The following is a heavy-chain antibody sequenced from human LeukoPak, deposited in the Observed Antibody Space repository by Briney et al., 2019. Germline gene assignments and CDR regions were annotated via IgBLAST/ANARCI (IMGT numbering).Heavy chain of an antibody. J-gene: IGHJ4*02. D-gene: IGHD3-22*01. Sequence: PGGSLRLSCAASGFTFSDYYMSWIRQAPGKGLEWVSYISSSGSTIYYADPVKGRFTISRDNAKNSLYLQMNSLRAEDTAVYYCAGTRLGSYDSSGYFTRWGQGTLVTVSS. CDR1: GFTFSDYY. CDR2: ISSSGSTI. CDR3: AGTRLGSYDSSGYFTR. V-gene: IGHV3-11*04.